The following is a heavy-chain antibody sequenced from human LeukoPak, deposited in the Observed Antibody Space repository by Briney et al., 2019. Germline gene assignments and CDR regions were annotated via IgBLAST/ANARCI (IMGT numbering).Heavy chain of an antibody. D-gene: IGHD6-6*01. J-gene: IGHJ4*02. CDR1: GFTFSSYA. CDR2: ISCDGSNK. Sequence: GRSLRLSCAASGFTFSSYAMHWVRQAPGKGLEWVAVISCDGSNKYYADSVKGRFTISRDNSKNTLYLQMNSLRAEDTAVYYCARESIAARSFDYWGQGTLVTVSS. V-gene: IGHV3-30*01. CDR3: ARESIAARSFDY.